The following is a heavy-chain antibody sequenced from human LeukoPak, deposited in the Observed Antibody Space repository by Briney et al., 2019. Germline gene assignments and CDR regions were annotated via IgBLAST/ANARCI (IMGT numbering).Heavy chain of an antibody. CDR1: GFTFSSYA. D-gene: IGHD1-26*01. CDR2: ISYDGSNK. Sequence: GRSLRLSCAASGFTFSSYAMHWVRQAPGKGLEWVAVISYDGSNKYSADSVKGRFTISRDNSKNTLYLQMNSLRAEDTAIYYCARARGWEYDYWGQGTLVTVSS. CDR3: ARARGWEYDY. J-gene: IGHJ4*02. V-gene: IGHV3-30*04.